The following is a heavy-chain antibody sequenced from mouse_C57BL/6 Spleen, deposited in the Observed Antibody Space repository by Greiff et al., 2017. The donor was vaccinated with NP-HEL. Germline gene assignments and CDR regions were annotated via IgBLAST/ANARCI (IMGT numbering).Heavy chain of an antibody. D-gene: IGHD4-1*01. J-gene: IGHJ3*01. Sequence: QVHVKQSGAELVKPGASVKLSCKASGYTFTSYWMHWVKQRPGQGLEWIGMIHPNSGSTNYNEKFKSKATLTVDKSSSTAYMQLSSLTSEDSAVYYCARGLTGTKGFAYWGQGTLVTVSA. CDR2: IHPNSGST. CDR3: ARGLTGTKGFAY. CDR1: GYTFTSYW. V-gene: IGHV1-64*01.